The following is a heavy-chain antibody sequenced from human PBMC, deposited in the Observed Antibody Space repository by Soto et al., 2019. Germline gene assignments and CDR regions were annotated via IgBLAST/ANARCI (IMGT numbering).Heavy chain of an antibody. J-gene: IGHJ6*03. V-gene: IGHV4-39*02. Sequence: SETLSITCTDSVGSIRSITSHWGWIRQPPGRGLEWIGSAYYSEITYYNPSLKSRVTISVDASKNRFSLRVNSVTAADTAVYYCARERSWKVDCCGKVTPVT. CDR3: ARERSWKVDC. D-gene: IGHD3-9*01. CDR2: AYYSEIT. CDR1: VGSIRSITSH.